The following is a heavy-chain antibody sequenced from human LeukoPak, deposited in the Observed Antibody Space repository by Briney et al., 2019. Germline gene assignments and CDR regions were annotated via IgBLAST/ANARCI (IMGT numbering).Heavy chain of an antibody. D-gene: IGHD5-18*01. V-gene: IGHV3-21*01. CDR1: GFTFSSYS. CDR3: ARAEDLDTAMALDY. J-gene: IGHJ4*02. CDR2: ISSSSSYI. Sequence: PGGSLRLSCAASGFTFSSYSMNWVRQAPGKGLEWVSSISSSSSYIYYADSVKGRFTISRDNAENSLYLQMNSLRAEDTAVYYCARAEDLDTAMALDYWGQGTLVTVSS.